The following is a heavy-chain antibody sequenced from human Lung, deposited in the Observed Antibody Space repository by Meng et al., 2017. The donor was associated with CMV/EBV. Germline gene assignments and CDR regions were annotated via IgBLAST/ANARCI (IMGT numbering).Heavy chain of an antibody. J-gene: IGHJ1*01. CDR3: LRRSGGSV. CDR2: IPHRGSS. CDR1: GDSITNHNW. D-gene: IGHD3-10*01. V-gene: IGHV4-4*02. Sequence: VQLRESGPVLAQPSETLSLTCAVSGDSITNHNWWAWVRQPPGKGLEWIGEIPHRGSSAYNPSLKSRVSMSIDKSKNQFSLKLTSVTAADTAVYHCLRRSGGSVWGQGTLVTVSS.